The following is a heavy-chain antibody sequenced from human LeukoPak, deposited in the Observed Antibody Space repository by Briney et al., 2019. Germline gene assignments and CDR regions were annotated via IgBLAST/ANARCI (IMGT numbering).Heavy chain of an antibody. V-gene: IGHV1-2*02. CDR2: INPDSGGT. D-gene: IGHD6-6*01. CDR3: ARDGKDIAVRLFDY. Sequence: VAPVKVSCKASGYTFTSYGISWVRQAPGQGLEWMGWINPDSGGTNYAQKFQGRVTMARDTSISTVYMELSRLRSDDTAVYYCARDGKDIAVRLFDYWGQGTLVTVSS. J-gene: IGHJ4*02. CDR1: GYTFTSYG.